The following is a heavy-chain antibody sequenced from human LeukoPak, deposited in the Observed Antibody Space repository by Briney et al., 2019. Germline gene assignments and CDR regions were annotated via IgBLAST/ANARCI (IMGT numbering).Heavy chain of an antibody. CDR1: GYTLTSYY. CDR2: IIPIFGTA. Sequence: ASVKVSCKASGYTLTSYYLHWVRQAPGQGLEWMGGIIPIFGTANYAQKFQGRVTITADESTSTAYMELSSLRSEDTAVYYCARGPFMIARQYYFDYWGQGTLVTVSS. V-gene: IGHV1-69*13. CDR3: ARGPFMIARQYYFDY. J-gene: IGHJ4*02. D-gene: IGHD3-22*01.